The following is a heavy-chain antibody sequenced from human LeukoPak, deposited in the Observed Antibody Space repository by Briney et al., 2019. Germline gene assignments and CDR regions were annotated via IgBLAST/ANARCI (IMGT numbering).Heavy chain of an antibody. D-gene: IGHD2-15*01. CDR1: GFTFSSYW. J-gene: IGHJ5*02. CDR3: ARDDCSGGSCYRP. CDR2: IKQDGSEK. Sequence: GGSLRLSCAASGFTFSSYWMSWVRQAPGKGLEWVANIKQDGSEKYYVDSVKGRFTISRDNAKNSLYLQMNSLRAEDTAVYYCARDDCSGGSCYRPWGQGTLVTVSS. V-gene: IGHV3-7*01.